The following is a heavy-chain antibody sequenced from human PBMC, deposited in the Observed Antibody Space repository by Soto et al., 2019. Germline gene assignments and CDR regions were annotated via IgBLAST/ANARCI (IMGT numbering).Heavy chain of an antibody. J-gene: IGHJ4*02. CDR3: ARGGLGYCSGGSCYSPSPFDY. V-gene: IGHV4-34*01. CDR2: INHSGST. CDR1: GGSFSGYY. Sequence: QVQLQQWGAGLLKPSETLSLTCAVYGGSFSGYYWSWIRQPPGKGLEWIGEINHSGSTNYNPSLKRRVTISVDTSKNQFSLNLSSVTAADTAVYYCARGGLGYCSGGSCYSPSPFDYWGQGTLVTVSS. D-gene: IGHD2-15*01.